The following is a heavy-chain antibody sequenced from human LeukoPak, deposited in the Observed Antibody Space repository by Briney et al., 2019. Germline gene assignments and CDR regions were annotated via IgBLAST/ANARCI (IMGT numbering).Heavy chain of an antibody. D-gene: IGHD1-1*01. Sequence: ASVKVSCKASGYTFTGYYMHWVRQAPGQGLEWMGWINPNSGGTNYAQKFQGRVTMTRDTSISTAYMELSRLRSDDTAVYYCARGPNWNDAGYFDYWGQGTLVTVSS. J-gene: IGHJ4*02. V-gene: IGHV1-2*02. CDR3: ARGPNWNDAGYFDY. CDR1: GYTFTGYY. CDR2: INPNSGGT.